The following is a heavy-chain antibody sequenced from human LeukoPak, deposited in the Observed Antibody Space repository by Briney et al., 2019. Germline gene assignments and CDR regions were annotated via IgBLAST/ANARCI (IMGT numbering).Heavy chain of an antibody. D-gene: IGHD3-22*01. V-gene: IGHV4-39*01. Sequence: KTSETLSLTCTVSGGSISSGSHLWGWIRQPPGKGLEWIGSISYGGGTYYNPSLKSRVTISMDTSKNQFSLKLNSVTAADTAVYYCARPDDTSGFSFDYWGQGTLVTVSS. CDR1: GGSISSGSHL. CDR3: ARPDDTSGFSFDY. J-gene: IGHJ4*02. CDR2: ISYGGGT.